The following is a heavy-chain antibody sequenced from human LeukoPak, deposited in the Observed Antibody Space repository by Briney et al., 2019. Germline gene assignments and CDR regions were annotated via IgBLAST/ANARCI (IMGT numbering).Heavy chain of an antibody. D-gene: IGHD5-12*01. V-gene: IGHV3-23*01. CDR2: ISGSGGTT. J-gene: IGHJ4*02. CDR1: GFTFSNYA. CDR3: AKDPYRASSGLVDY. Sequence: ESGGSLRLSCATSGFTFSNYAVSWVRQAPGKGLEWVSSISGSGGTTYYADSVKGRFTISRDNSKNTLYLQMNSLRAEDTAVYYCAKDPYRASSGLVDYWGQGTLVTVPS.